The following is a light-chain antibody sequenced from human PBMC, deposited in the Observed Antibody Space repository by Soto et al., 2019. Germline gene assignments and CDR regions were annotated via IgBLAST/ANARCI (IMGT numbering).Light chain of an antibody. CDR1: SSDIGDYNY. CDR2: EVS. J-gene: IGLJ2*01. Sequence: QSALTQPASVSGSPGQSITVSCVGTSSDIGDYNYVSWYQHLPGKAPQLIIFEVSNRPSGVSHRFSGSKSGNTASLTISGLQTEDEADYYCSSFSSITREVFGGGTKLTVL. V-gene: IGLV2-14*01. CDR3: SSFSSITREV.